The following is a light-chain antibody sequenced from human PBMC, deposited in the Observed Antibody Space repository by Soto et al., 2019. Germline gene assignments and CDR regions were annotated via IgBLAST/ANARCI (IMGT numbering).Light chain of an antibody. CDR1: QSVLNSSTHKNY. CDR3: QQYYSGPPT. J-gene: IGKJ1*01. Sequence: DIVMTQSPDSLAVSLGERATINCRSSQSVLNSSTHKNYLSWYQQRPGQPPKLLISWASTGESGVPDRFRGSQSGTDFALTVSRRPAGDVAGSYCQQYYSGPPTFGQGTRVELK. CDR2: WAS. V-gene: IGKV4-1*01.